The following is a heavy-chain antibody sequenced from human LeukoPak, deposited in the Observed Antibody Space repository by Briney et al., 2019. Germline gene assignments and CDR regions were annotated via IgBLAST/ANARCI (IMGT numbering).Heavy chain of an antibody. J-gene: IGHJ4*02. V-gene: IGHV3-7*04. D-gene: IGHD2-8*02. CDR2: IKHDGSET. CDR3: ARGRYWSGPFDY. CDR1: GLTLSTYW. Sequence: GSLRLSCAVSGLTLSTYWMSWVRQAPGKGLEWVANIKHDGSETYSVDSVRGRFTISRDNAKNSLYLQMNSLRAEDTAVYYCARGRYWSGPFDYWGQGTLVTVSS.